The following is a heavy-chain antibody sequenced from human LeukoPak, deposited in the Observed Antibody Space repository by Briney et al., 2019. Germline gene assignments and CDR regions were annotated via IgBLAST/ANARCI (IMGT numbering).Heavy chain of an antibody. V-gene: IGHV1-69*04. D-gene: IGHD1-26*01. J-gene: IGHJ6*02. Sequence: ASVKVSCKASGGTFSSYAISWVRQAPGQGLEWMGRIIPILGIANYAQKFQGRVTITADKSTSTAYMELSSLRSEDTAVYYCARGPGRPGSYYSRLVYYYGMDVWGQGTTVTVSS. CDR1: GGTFSSYA. CDR3: ARGPGRPGSYYSRLVYYYGMDV. CDR2: IIPILGIA.